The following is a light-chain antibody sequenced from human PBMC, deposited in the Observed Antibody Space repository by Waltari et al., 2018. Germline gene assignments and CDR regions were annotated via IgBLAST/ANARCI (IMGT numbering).Light chain of an antibody. J-gene: IGLJ3*02. Sequence: QSVLTQPPSVSAAPGRKVTISCSESSSNIGNNYLPWYQQLPGTTPKLLIYENNKRPAGIPDRFSGARPGTAATLGITGLQTGDEADYDCGTWDSSLSAWVFGGGTKLTVL. CDR2: ENN. CDR1: SSNIGNNY. V-gene: IGLV1-51*02. CDR3: GTWDSSLSAWV.